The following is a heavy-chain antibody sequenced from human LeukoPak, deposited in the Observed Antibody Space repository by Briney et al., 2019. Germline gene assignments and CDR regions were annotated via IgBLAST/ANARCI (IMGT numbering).Heavy chain of an antibody. D-gene: IGHD3-10*01. J-gene: IGHJ4*02. CDR2: IYPGDSDT. V-gene: IGHV5-51*01. CDR3: ARPITMVRGVIMAPADY. Sequence: KIGASLKISCKGSGYSFTSCWIGWVRQLPGKGLEWMGIIYPGDSDTRYSPSFQGQVTISADKSISTAYLQWSSLKASDTAMYYCARPITMVRGVIMAPADYWGQGTLVTVSS. CDR1: GYSFTSCW.